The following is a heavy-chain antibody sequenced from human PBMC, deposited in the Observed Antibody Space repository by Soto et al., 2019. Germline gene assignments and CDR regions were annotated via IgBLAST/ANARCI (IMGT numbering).Heavy chain of an antibody. J-gene: IGHJ4*02. D-gene: IGHD3-3*01. CDR2: IYHSGST. V-gene: IGHV4-30-2*01. Sequence: QLQLQESGSGLVKPSQTLSLTCAVSGGSISSGGYSWSWIRQPPGKGLEWIGYIYHSGSTYYNPSLKSRVTISVDRSKNQFSLKLSSVTAADTAVYYCARVIITIFGVGGVVDYWGQGTLVTVSS. CDR3: ARVIITIFGVGGVVDY. CDR1: GGSISSGGYS.